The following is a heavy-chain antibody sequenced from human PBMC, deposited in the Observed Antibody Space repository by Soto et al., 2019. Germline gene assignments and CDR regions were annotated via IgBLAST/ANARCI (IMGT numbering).Heavy chain of an antibody. V-gene: IGHV3-11*01. Sequence: GGSLRLSCAASGFTFSDYYMSWIRQAPGKGLEWVSYISSSGSTIYYADSVKGRFTISRDNAKNSLYLQMNSLRAEDTAVYYCARDGWVVVAATPLPPYWYFDLWGRGTLVTVSS. J-gene: IGHJ2*01. D-gene: IGHD2-15*01. CDR1: GFTFSDYY. CDR2: ISSSGSTI. CDR3: ARDGWVVVAATPLPPYWYFDL.